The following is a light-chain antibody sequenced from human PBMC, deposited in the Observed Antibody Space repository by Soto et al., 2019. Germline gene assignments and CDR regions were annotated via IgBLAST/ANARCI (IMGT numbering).Light chain of an antibody. CDR1: QSVFNNY. V-gene: IGKV3-11*01. CDR2: DAS. CDR3: QQELT. J-gene: IGKJ4*01. Sequence: EIALAQSPGTLSLSPGERATISCRASQSVFNNYLAWYQQKPGQAPRLLIYDASNRATGIPARFSGSGSGTDFTLTISSLEPEDFAVYYCQQELTFGGGTKVDIK.